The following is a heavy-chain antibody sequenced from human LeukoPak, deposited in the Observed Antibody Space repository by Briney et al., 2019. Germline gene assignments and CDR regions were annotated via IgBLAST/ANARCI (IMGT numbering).Heavy chain of an antibody. V-gene: IGHV3-33*01. Sequence: PGGSLRLSCAASGSTFSSYGMHWVRQAPGKGLEWVAVIWYDGSNKYYADSVKGRFTISRDNSKNTLYLQMNSLRAEDTAVYYCARFSGYSSSWYDYWGQGTLVTVSS. D-gene: IGHD6-13*01. J-gene: IGHJ4*02. CDR3: ARFSGYSSSWYDY. CDR2: IWYDGSNK. CDR1: GSTFSSYG.